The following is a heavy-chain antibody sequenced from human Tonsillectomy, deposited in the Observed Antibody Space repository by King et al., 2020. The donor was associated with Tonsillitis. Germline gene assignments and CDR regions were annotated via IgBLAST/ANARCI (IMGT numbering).Heavy chain of an antibody. J-gene: IGHJ4*02. CDR3: ARGWAYCGCGSYSE. CDR2: IYSGGTT. Sequence: DVQLVESGGGLVQPGGSLRLSCAASGLTVSSNYMSWVRQAPGKGLEWVSVIYSGGTTYYADSVKGRFTISRHNSKNTLYLEMNSLRADDTAVYYCARGWAYCGCGSYSEWGQGPLVNVSS. CDR1: GLTVSSNY. D-gene: IGHD2-21*01. V-gene: IGHV3-53*04.